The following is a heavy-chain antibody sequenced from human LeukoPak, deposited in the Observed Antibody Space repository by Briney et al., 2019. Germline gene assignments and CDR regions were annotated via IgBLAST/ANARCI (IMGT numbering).Heavy chain of an antibody. Sequence: PGGSLRLSCAASGFTVSSNYMSWVRQAPGKGLEWVSVIYSGGRTYYADSVKGRFTISRDNSKNTLYLQMNSLRAEDTAVYYCARGRDYYDSSGYFDYWGQGTLVTVSS. D-gene: IGHD3-22*01. CDR3: ARGRDYYDSSGYFDY. CDR2: IYSGGRT. J-gene: IGHJ4*02. CDR1: GFTVSSNY. V-gene: IGHV3-53*01.